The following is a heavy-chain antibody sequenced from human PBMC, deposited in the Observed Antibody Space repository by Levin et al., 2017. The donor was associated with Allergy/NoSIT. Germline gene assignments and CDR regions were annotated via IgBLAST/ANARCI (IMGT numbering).Heavy chain of an antibody. CDR2: IYYDGSA. Sequence: TSGGSLRLSCTVSGGSISDDSYYWAWVRQPPGKGLEWIGSIYYDGSAYYNPSLKTRLTISVDTSKNQFSLRVNSVTAADTAVYYCAGEPNSPYYYHYGLDVWGQGTSVTVSS. CDR3: AGEPNSPYYYHYGLDV. D-gene: IGHD2/OR15-2a*01. CDR1: GGSISDDSYY. J-gene: IGHJ6*02. V-gene: IGHV4-39*07.